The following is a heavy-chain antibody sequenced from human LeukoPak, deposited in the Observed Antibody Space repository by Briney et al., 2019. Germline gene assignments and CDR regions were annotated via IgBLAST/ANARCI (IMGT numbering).Heavy chain of an antibody. CDR2: IYYSGNT. CDR1: GGSISSYY. D-gene: IGHD3-22*01. CDR3: ARDRDSSGLRDFDL. Sequence: PSETLSLTCTVSGGSISSYYWSWIRQPPGKWLEWIGYIYYSGNTNYNPSLKSRVSISMNTSKNQFSLQLSSVTAADTAVYYCARDRDSSGLRDFDLWGRGAVVTVS. V-gene: IGHV4-59*01. J-gene: IGHJ2*01.